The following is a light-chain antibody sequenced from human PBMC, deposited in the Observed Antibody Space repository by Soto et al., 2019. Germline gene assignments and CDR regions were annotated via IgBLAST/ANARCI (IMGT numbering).Light chain of an antibody. CDR3: QQYYRAPRT. CDR1: QSLGSGY. Sequence: EILLTQSPGTLSLSPGDRATLSCRASQSLGSGYLAWYRQKPGQAPRILIYAASSRATGVPDRFSGSGSGTDFSLTISRLEPEDFAVYYCQQYYRAPRTFGQGTTVEIK. CDR2: AAS. J-gene: IGKJ1*01. V-gene: IGKV3-20*01.